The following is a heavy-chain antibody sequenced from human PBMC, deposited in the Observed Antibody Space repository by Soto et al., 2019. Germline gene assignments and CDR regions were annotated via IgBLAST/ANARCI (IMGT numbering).Heavy chain of an antibody. V-gene: IGHV3-30*18. CDR3: AKDAGYSSGWYTDG. CDR1: GFTFSSYG. J-gene: IGHJ4*02. Sequence: QVQLVESGGGVVQPGRSLRLSCAASGFTFSSYGMHWVRQAPGKGLAWVAVISYDGSNKYYADSVKGRFTISRDNSKNTLYLQMNSMRAEDTAVYYCAKDAGYSSGWYTDGWGQGTLVTVSS. D-gene: IGHD6-19*01. CDR2: ISYDGSNK.